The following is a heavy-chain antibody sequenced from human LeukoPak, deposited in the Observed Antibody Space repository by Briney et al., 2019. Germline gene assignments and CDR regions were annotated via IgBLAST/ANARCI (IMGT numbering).Heavy chain of an antibody. Sequence: PGGSLRLSCAASGFTFSSYEMNWVRQAPGKGLEWVSYISSSGSTIYYADSVKGRFAISRDYAKNSLYLQMNSPRAEDTAVYYCARDGGSHYFDYWGQGTLVTVSS. J-gene: IGHJ4*02. D-gene: IGHD1-26*01. CDR1: GFTFSSYE. CDR3: ARDGGSHYFDY. V-gene: IGHV3-48*03. CDR2: ISSSGSTI.